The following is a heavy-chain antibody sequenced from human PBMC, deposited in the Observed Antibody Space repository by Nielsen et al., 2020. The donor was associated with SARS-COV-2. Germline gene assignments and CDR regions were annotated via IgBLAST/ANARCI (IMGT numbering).Heavy chain of an antibody. Sequence: GGSLRLSCAVSGFTFSSYGMHWVRQAPGKGLEWVAVISYDGSNKYYADSVKGRFTISRDNSKNTLYLQMNSLRAEDTAVYYCAKDLGPGYVAAAMLGYYYYYGMDVWGQGTTVTVSS. V-gene: IGHV3-30*18. CDR3: AKDLGPGYVAAAMLGYYYYYGMDV. CDR2: ISYDGSNK. J-gene: IGHJ6*02. CDR1: GFTFSSYG. D-gene: IGHD2-2*01.